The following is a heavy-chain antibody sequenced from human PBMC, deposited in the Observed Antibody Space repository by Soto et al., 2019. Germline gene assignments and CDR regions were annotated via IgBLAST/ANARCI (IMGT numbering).Heavy chain of an antibody. J-gene: IGHJ5*02. CDR3: ARALSIAAPWWFDP. V-gene: IGHV3-21*01. Sequence: PGGSLRLSCAASGFTFSSYSMNWVRQAPGKGLEWVSSISSSSYIYYADSVKGRFTISRDNAKNSLYLQMNSLRAEDTAVYYCARALSIAAPWWFDPWGQGTLVTVSS. CDR1: GFTFSSYS. D-gene: IGHD6-6*01. CDR2: ISSSSYI.